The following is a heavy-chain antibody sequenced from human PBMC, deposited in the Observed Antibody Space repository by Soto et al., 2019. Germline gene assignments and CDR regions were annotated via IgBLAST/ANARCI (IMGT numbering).Heavy chain of an antibody. Sequence: GGSLRLSCAASGFTFSSYWMSWARQASGKGLEWVANIKQDGSEKYYVDSVKGRFTLSRDNAKNSLQLQMSSLRDEDTAIYFCARVAYGNGWIFDYWGQGTLVTVSS. V-gene: IGHV3-7*01. CDR2: IKQDGSEK. J-gene: IGHJ4*01. CDR1: GFTFSSYW. D-gene: IGHD6-19*01. CDR3: ARVAYGNGWIFDY.